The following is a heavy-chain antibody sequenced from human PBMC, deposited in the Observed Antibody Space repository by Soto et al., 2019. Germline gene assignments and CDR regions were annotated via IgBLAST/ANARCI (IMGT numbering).Heavy chain of an antibody. V-gene: IGHV4-59*08. D-gene: IGHD6-13*01. CDR2: IYHSGST. J-gene: IGHJ4*02. CDR1: GGSISSYY. CDR3: ARGSPLIAAAGTTDY. Sequence: SETLSLTCTVSGGSISSYYWSWIRQPPGKGLEWIGYIYHSGSTNYNPSLKSRVTISVDTSKNQFSLKLSSVTAADTAVYYCARGSPLIAAAGTTDYWGQGTLVTVSS.